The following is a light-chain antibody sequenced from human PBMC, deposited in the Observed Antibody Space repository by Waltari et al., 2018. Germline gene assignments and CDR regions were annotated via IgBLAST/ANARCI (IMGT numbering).Light chain of an antibody. CDR1: QSVSSN. V-gene: IGKV3-15*01. J-gene: IGKJ4*01. CDR3: QQYNNWPLT. CDR2: GAS. Sequence: ESATLSCRASQSVSSNLALYQQKPGRAPRLLIYGASTRATGIPARFSGSGSGTEFTLTISSLQSEEFAVYYCQQYNNWPLTFGGGTKVEIK.